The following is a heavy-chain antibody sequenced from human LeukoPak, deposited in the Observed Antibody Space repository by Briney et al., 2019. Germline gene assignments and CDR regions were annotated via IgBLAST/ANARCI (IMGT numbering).Heavy chain of an antibody. J-gene: IGHJ4*02. Sequence: PGGSLRLSCAASGFTFSNYALSWVRQAPGKGLEWVSAISDDGGRTYYADSVKGRFTISRDNSKRTLYLQMDSLRADDTAVYYCAKDIEALSSSWYYFDYWGQGTLVTVSS. CDR3: AKDIEALSSSWYYFDY. V-gene: IGHV3-23*01. D-gene: IGHD6-13*01. CDR2: ISDDGGRT. CDR1: GFTFSNYA.